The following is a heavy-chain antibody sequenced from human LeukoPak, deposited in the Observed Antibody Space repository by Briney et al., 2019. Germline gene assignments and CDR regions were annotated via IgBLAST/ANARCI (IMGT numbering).Heavy chain of an antibody. CDR3: ARDLGYCSGGSCYSGYFQH. J-gene: IGHJ1*01. Sequence: PSETLSLTCTVSGGSISSYYWSWIRQPPGKGLELIGYIFKSGSTNYNPSLKSRVTISVDTSKNQFSLKLSSVTAADTAVYYCARDLGYCSGGSCYSGYFQHWGQGTLVTVSS. CDR2: IFKSGST. V-gene: IGHV4-59*01. CDR1: GGSISSYY. D-gene: IGHD2-15*01.